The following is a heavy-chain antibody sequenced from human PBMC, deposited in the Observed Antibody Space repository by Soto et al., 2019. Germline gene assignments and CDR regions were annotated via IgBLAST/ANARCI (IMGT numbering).Heavy chain of an antibody. CDR3: ARVNRDPLYYYDSSGYYRYFDY. D-gene: IGHD3-22*01. V-gene: IGHV4-59*01. CDR2: IYYSGST. Sequence: PSETLSLTCTVSGGSISSYYWSWIRQPPGKGLEWIGYIYYSGSTNYNPSLKSRVTISVDTSKNQFSLKLSSVTAADTAVYYCARVNRDPLYYYDSSGYYRYFDYWGQGTLVTVSS. CDR1: GGSISSYY. J-gene: IGHJ4*02.